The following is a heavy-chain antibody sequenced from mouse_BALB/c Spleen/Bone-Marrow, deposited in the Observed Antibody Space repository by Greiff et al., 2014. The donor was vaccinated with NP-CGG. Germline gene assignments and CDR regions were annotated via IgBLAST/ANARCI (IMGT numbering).Heavy chain of an antibody. CDR3: AREKYGNYYAMDY. D-gene: IGHD2-10*02. V-gene: IGHV2-6-7*01. J-gene: IGHJ4*01. CDR2: IWGDGTT. Sequence: VKLVESGPGLVAPSQSLSITCTVSGFSLTGFGINWIRQPPGKGLEWLGMIWGDGTTDYNSALKSRLSIKKDNSKSQVFLKMNRLQAGDTARYYCAREKYGNYYAMDYWGQGASVTVSS. CDR1: GFSLTGFG.